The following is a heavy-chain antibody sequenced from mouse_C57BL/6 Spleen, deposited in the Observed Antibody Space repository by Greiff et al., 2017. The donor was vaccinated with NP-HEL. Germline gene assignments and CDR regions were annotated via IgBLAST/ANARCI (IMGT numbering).Heavy chain of an antibody. V-gene: IGHV3-1*01. CDR2: ISYSGST. Sequence: VQLQQSGPGMVKPSQSLSLTCTVTGYSITSGYDWHWIRHFPGNKLEWMGYISYSGSTNYNPSLKSRISITHDTSKNHFFLKLNSVTTEDTATYYCARESSGSPFAYWGQGTLVTVSA. D-gene: IGHD3-2*02. CDR1: GYSITSGYD. J-gene: IGHJ3*01. CDR3: ARESSGSPFAY.